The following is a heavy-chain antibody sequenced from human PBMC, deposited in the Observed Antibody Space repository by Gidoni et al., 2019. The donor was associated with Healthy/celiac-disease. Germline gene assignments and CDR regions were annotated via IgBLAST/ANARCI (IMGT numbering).Heavy chain of an antibody. CDR3: ARDGAGSSSWTFDFDY. Sequence: EVQLVESGGGLVQPGGSLRLSCAASGFTFSSYELNWVRQAPGKGVEWVSYISSSGSTIYYADSVKGRFTISRDNAKNSLYLQMNSLRAEDTAVYYCARDGAGSSSWTFDFDYWGQGTLVTVSS. J-gene: IGHJ4*02. CDR1: GFTFSSYE. D-gene: IGHD6-13*01. CDR2: ISSSGSTI. V-gene: IGHV3-48*03.